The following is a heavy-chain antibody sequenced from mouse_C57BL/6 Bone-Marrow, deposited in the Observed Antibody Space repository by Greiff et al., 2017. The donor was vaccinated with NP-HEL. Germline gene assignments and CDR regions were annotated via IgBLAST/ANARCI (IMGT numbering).Heavy chain of an antibody. V-gene: IGHV1-64*01. CDR3: ARRTGTYFDY. CDR1: GYTFTSYW. Sequence: VQLQQPGAELVKPGASVKLSCKASGYTFTSYWMHWVKQRPGQGLEWIGMIHPNSGSTNYNEKFKSKATLTVDKSSSTAYMQLSSLTSEDSAIYYCARRTGTYFDYWGQGTTLTVSS. J-gene: IGHJ2*01. D-gene: IGHD4-1*01. CDR2: IHPNSGST.